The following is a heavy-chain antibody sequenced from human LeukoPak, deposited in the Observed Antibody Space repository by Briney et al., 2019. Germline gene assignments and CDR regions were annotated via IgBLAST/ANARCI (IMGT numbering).Heavy chain of an antibody. CDR3: ARRVPGDAFDI. V-gene: IGHV5-51*01. CDR2: IYPGYSDT. J-gene: IGHJ3*02. Sequence: GESLKISCKGSGYSLTNYWIGWVRQMPGKGLEWMGIIYPGYSDTRYSPSFQGQFTISADKSISTAYLQWSSLKASDTAMYFCARRVPGDAFDIWGQGTMVTVSS. CDR1: GYSLTNYW.